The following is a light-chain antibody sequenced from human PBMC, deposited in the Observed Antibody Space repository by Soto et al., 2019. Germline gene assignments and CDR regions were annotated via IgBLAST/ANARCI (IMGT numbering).Light chain of an antibody. J-gene: IGKJ3*01. CDR3: QHEGA. Sequence: LVFTQSPGTLSLSPGERATLSCRANQSITSNYLAWCQQKPGQAPRLLIYGASRTATGIPDRFSGSGSETDFTLTIRRLEHEDVAVYFCQHEGAFGPGTKVDIK. V-gene: IGKV3-20*01. CDR2: GAS. CDR1: QSITSNY.